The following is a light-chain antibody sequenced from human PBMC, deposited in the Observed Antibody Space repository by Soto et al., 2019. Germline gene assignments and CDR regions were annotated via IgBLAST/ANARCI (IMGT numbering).Light chain of an antibody. CDR3: QQYNSYWT. Sequence: DIQMTQSHSTLSASVGTRVTITCRASQSISSWLAWYQQKPGKAPKLLIYKASSLESGVPSRFSGSGSGTEFTLTISSLQPDDFATYYCQQYNSYWTFGQGTKV. J-gene: IGKJ1*01. V-gene: IGKV1-5*03. CDR2: KAS. CDR1: QSISSW.